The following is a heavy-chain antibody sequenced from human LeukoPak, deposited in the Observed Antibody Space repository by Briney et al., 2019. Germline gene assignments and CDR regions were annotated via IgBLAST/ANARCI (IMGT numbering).Heavy chain of an antibody. Sequence: GGSLRLSCAASGFTFSSYSMNWVRQAPGKGLEWVSSISSSSSYIYYAHSVKGRFTISRDNAKNSLYLQMNSLRAEDTALYYCASGTVSGRDGLFGAFDIWGQGTMVTVSS. CDR3: ASGTVSGRDGLFGAFDI. J-gene: IGHJ3*02. CDR1: GFTFSSYS. CDR2: ISSSSSYI. V-gene: IGHV3-21*01. D-gene: IGHD1-1*01.